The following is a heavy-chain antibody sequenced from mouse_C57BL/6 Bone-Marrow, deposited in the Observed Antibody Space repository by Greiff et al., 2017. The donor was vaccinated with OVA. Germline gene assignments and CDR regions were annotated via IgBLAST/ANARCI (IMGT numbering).Heavy chain of an antibody. CDR3: ARRWRIYYGNYYDY. V-gene: IGHV1-26*01. Sequence: EVQLQQSGPELVKPGASVKISCKASGYTFTDYYMNWVKQSHGKSLEWIGDINPNNGGTSYNQKFKGKATLTVDKSSSTAYMELRSLTSEDSAVYYCARRWRIYYGNYYDYWGQGTTLAVSS. D-gene: IGHD2-1*01. J-gene: IGHJ2*01. CDR1: GYTFTDYY. CDR2: INPNNGGT.